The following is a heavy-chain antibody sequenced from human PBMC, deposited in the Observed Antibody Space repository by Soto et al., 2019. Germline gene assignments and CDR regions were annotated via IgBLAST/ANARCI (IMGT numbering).Heavy chain of an antibody. D-gene: IGHD3-10*01. CDR1: GFTLRNYW. J-gene: IGHJ3*02. CDR3: GTDEWGGAFDI. CDR2: IRQDGDEI. V-gene: IGHV3-7*04. Sequence: LRLSCVASGFTLRNYWMAWVRQTPGKGLEFVANIRQDGDEINYVDSVKGRFTISRDNAKNSLFLQMNSLRDEDTAVYYCGTDEWGGAFDIGGQGTMVTVSS.